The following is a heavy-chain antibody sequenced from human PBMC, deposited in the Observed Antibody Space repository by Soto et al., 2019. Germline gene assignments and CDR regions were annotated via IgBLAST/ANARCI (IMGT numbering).Heavy chain of an antibody. J-gene: IGHJ4*02. Sequence: ASVKVSCKASGYTFTSYAMHWVRQAPGQRLEWMGWINAGNGNTKYSQKYQGRVTITRDTSASTAYMELSSLRSEDTAVYYCASACGGDCYSIDYWGQGTLVTVSS. CDR2: INAGNGNT. CDR1: GYTFTSYA. CDR3: ASACGGDCYSIDY. D-gene: IGHD2-21*02. V-gene: IGHV1-3*01.